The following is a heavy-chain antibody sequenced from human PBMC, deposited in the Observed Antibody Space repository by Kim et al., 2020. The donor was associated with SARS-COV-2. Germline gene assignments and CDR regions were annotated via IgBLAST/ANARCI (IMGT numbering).Heavy chain of an antibody. CDR1: GGSISSYY. V-gene: IGHV4-59*13. Sequence: SETLSLTCTVSGGSISSYYWSWIRQPPGKGLEWIGYIYYSGSTNYNPSLKSRVTISVDTSKNQFSLKLSSVTAADTAVYYCARFLIAAPSAVFDYWGQGTLVTVSS. J-gene: IGHJ4*02. CDR2: IYYSGST. CDR3: ARFLIAAPSAVFDY. D-gene: IGHD6-6*01.